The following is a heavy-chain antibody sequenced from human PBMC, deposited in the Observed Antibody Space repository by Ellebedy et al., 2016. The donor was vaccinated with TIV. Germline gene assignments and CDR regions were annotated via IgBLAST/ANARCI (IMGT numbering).Heavy chain of an antibody. Sequence: MPSETLSLTCTVSGGSISSYYWRWIRQPPGKGLEWIGYIYYSGSTNYNPSLKSRVTISVDTSKNQFSLKLSSVTAADTAVYYCARERQWLPPDYWGQGTLVTVSS. CDR3: ARERQWLPPDY. V-gene: IGHV4-59*01. J-gene: IGHJ4*02. D-gene: IGHD6-19*01. CDR2: IYYSGST. CDR1: GGSISSYY.